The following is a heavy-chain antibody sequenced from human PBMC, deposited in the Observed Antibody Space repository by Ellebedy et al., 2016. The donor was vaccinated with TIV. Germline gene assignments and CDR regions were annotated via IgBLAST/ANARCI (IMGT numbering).Heavy chain of an antibody. J-gene: IGHJ3*02. CDR2: IQYDGNNE. CDR1: GFTFRSYG. V-gene: IGHV3-30*02. D-gene: IGHD2-2*01. CDR3: AIDGHCSSTSCLDALDI. Sequence: PGGSLRLSCAASGFTFRSYGLHWVRQAPGKGLEWVAFIQYDGNNEYSADSVKCRFTISRDNSKNTLYVQMDSLRPEDKAVYYCAIDGHCSSTSCLDALDIWGQGTRVTVSS.